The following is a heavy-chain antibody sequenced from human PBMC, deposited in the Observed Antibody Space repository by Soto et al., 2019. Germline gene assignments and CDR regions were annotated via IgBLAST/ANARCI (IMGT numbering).Heavy chain of an antibody. CDR2: IYYSGST. V-gene: IGHV4-39*07. D-gene: IGHD3-3*01. Sequence: PSETLSLTCTVSGGSISSSSYYWGWLRQPPGKGLEWIGNIYYSGSTYYNPSLKSRVTISVDTSKNQFSLKLSSVTAADTAVYYCARDFHDFWSGYYTGRGFDPWGQGTLVNVSS. CDR3: ARDFHDFWSGYYTGRGFDP. CDR1: GGSISSSSYY. J-gene: IGHJ5*02.